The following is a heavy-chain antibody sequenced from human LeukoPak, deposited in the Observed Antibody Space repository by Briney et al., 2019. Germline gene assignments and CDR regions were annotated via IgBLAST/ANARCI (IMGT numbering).Heavy chain of an antibody. V-gene: IGHV3-21*01. D-gene: IGHD3-10*01. CDR2: ISRSSSYI. CDR1: GFTFSSYS. Sequence: PGGSLRLSCAASGFTFSSYSMNWVRQAPGKGLEWVSSISRSSSYIYNADSVKGRFTIYRDNAKNSLYLQMNSLRAEDTAVYYCARDSAMARGVDDAFDIWGQGTMVTVSS. CDR3: ARDSAMARGVDDAFDI. J-gene: IGHJ3*02.